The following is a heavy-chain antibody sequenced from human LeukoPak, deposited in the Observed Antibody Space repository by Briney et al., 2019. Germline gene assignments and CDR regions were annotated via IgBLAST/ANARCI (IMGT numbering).Heavy chain of an antibody. CDR2: ISGSGGST. V-gene: IGHV3-23*01. J-gene: IGHJ4*02. CDR1: GFTFSSYA. CDR3: AKGAGWHYYFDY. Sequence: HGGSLRLSCAASGFTFSSYAMSWVRQAPGKGLEWVSAISGSGGSTYYADSVKGRFTNSRDNSKNTLYLQMNSLRAEDTAVYFCAKGAGWHYYFDYWGQGTLVTVSS.